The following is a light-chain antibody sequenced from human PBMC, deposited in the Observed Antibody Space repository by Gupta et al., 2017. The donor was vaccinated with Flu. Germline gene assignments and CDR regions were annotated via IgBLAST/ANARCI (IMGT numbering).Light chain of an antibody. Sequence: VLTQSPGTLSLSPGERATLSCRASQSVSSNYLAWYQQQPGQAPRLLIYGAFSRAPGIPDRFSGSESGTDFTLTISRLEPEDFAVYYCQQYGISPRTFGQGTKVEIK. V-gene: IGKV3-20*01. J-gene: IGKJ1*01. CDR3: QQYGISPRT. CDR2: GAF. CDR1: QSVSSNY.